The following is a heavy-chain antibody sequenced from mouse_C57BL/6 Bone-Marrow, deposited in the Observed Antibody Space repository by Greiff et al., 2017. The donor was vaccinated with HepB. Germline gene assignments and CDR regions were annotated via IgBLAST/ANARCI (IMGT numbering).Heavy chain of an antibody. CDR2: IDPEDGDT. J-gene: IGHJ1*03. D-gene: IGHD1-1*01. CDR1: GFNIKDYY. CDR3: TTDTTVVAGYFDV. Sequence: EVQLQQSGAELVRPGASVKLSCTASGFNIKDYYMHWVKQRPEQGLEWIGRIDPEDGDTEYAPKFQGKATMTADTSSNTSYLQLSSLTSEDTAVYYCTTDTTVVAGYFDVWGTGTTVTVSS. V-gene: IGHV14-1*01.